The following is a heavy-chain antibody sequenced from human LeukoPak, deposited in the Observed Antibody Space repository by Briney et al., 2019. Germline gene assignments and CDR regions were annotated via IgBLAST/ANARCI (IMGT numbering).Heavy chain of an antibody. CDR3: ARGRSGFLVY. Sequence: SETLSLTRTVSGGSISSYYWSWIRQPPGKGLEWIGYIYYSGSTNYNPSLKSRVTISVDTSKNQFSLQLSSVTAADTAVYYCARGRSGFLVYWGQGTLVTVSS. CDR1: GGSISSYY. CDR2: IYYSGST. V-gene: IGHV4-59*01. J-gene: IGHJ4*02. D-gene: IGHD3-3*01.